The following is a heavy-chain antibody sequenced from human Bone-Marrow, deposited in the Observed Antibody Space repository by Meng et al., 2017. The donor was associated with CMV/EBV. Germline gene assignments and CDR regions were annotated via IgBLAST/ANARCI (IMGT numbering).Heavy chain of an antibody. J-gene: IGHJ5*02. CDR2: INPNSGGT. Sequence: ASVKVSGKASGYTFTGYYMHWVRQAPGQGLEWMGWINPNSGGTNYAQKFQGRVTMTRDTSISTAYMELSRLRSDDTAVYYCARVWQQLARYNWFDPWGQGTLVTVSS. CDR1: GYTFTGYY. CDR3: ARVWQQLARYNWFDP. V-gene: IGHV1-2*02. D-gene: IGHD6-13*01.